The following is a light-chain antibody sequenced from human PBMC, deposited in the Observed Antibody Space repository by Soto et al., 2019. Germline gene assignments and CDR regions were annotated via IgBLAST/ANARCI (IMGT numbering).Light chain of an antibody. V-gene: IGLV2-8*01. J-gene: IGLJ1*01. Sequence: QSALTQPPSASGSPGQSVAISCTGTSSDVGGYNHVSWYQQHPGKAPKLLIYEVNKRPSGVPDRFSGSKSGNTASLTVSGLQDEDEAHYYRSSYAGSSNVFGTGTKLTVL. CDR2: EVN. CDR3: SSYAGSSNV. CDR1: SSDVGGYNH.